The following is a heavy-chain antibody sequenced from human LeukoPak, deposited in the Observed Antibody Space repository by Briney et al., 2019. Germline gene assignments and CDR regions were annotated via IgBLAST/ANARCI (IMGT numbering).Heavy chain of an antibody. Sequence: GGSLRLSXAASGFTFSSYGMHWVRQAPGKGLEWVAVIWYDGSNKYYADSVKGRFTISRDNSKNTLYLQMNSLRAEDTAVYYCARADDSSGYYRISIDYWGQGTLVTVSS. J-gene: IGHJ4*02. V-gene: IGHV3-33*01. D-gene: IGHD3-22*01. CDR1: GFTFSSYG. CDR2: IWYDGSNK. CDR3: ARADDSSGYYRISIDY.